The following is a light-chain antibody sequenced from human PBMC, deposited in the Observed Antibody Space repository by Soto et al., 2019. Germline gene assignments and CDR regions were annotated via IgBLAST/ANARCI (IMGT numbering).Light chain of an antibody. CDR3: QQYNNWPPWT. CDR2: GAS. J-gene: IGKJ1*01. Sequence: EIVMTQSPSALSGSPLERSALSCRASQSVRSNLAWYQQKPGQAPRLLIYGASTRATGIPARFSGSGSGTEFTLTISSLQSADFAVYYCQQYNNWPPWTFGQGTKVDI. V-gene: IGKV3-15*01. CDR1: QSVRSN.